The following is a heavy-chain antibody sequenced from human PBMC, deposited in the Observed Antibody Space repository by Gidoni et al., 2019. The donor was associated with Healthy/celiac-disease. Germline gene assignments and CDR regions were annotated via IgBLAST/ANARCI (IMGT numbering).Heavy chain of an antibody. J-gene: IGHJ2*01. D-gene: IGHD3-10*01. CDR2: INHSGST. V-gene: IGHV4-34*01. CDR3: ARTWGSGSHWYFDL. Sequence: QVQLQQWGAGLLKPSETLSLTCAVYGGSFSGYYWSWIRQPPGKGLEWIGEINHSGSTNYNPSLKRRVTISVDTSKNQFSLKLSSVTAADTAVYYCARTWGSGSHWYFDLWGRGTLVTVSS. CDR1: GGSFSGYY.